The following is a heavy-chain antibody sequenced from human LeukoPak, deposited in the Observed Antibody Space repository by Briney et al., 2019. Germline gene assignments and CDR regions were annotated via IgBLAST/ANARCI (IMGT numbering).Heavy chain of an antibody. CDR1: GFAFSSYA. CDR3: ARNFYPYSYYGMDV. J-gene: IGHJ6*02. V-gene: IGHV3-23*01. CDR2: ISGSDGST. Sequence: HPGGSLRLSCAASGFAFSSYAMSWVRQAPGKGLEWVSTISGSDGSTYYADSVKGRLTISRDNSKNTLYLQMNSLRAEDTAVYYCARNFYPYSYYGMDVWGHGTTVTVSS. D-gene: IGHD2/OR15-2a*01.